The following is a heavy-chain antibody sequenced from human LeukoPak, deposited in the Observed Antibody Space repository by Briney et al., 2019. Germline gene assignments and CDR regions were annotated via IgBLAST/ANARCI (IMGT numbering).Heavy chain of an antibody. Sequence: GGSLRLSCGASGFSFSSCAMNWVRQAPGKGLEWVSSISSSGTYIYYADSVKGRFTISRDNAKNSLYLQMNSLRAEDTAVYYCARDEEGPLGYPCTNGVCPDFDYWGQGTLVTVSS. CDR1: GFSFSSCA. D-gene: IGHD2-8*01. V-gene: IGHV3-21*01. CDR2: ISSSGTYI. J-gene: IGHJ4*02. CDR3: ARDEEGPLGYPCTNGVCPDFDY.